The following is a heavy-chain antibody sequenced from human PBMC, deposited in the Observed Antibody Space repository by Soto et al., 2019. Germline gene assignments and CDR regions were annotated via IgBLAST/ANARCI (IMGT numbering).Heavy chain of an antibody. CDR2: MNPNSGNT. J-gene: IGHJ6*02. CDR1: GYTFTSYD. CDR3: ASGERRDYYYGMDV. V-gene: IGHV1-8*01. Sequence: ASVKVSCKSSGYTFTSYDINWVRQATGQGLEWMGWMNPNSGNTGYAQKFQVRVTMTRNTSISTAYMELSSLRSEDTAVYYCASGERRDYYYGMDVWGQGTTVTVS.